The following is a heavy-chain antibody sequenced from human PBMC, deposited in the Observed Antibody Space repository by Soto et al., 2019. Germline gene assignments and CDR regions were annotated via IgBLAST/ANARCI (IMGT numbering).Heavy chain of an antibody. CDR2: IYYSGST. CDR3: ASGGTVLRFFECLHYGLDV. CDR1: GGSISSSSYY. D-gene: IGHD3-3*01. Sequence: SETLCLTCTGSGGSISSSSYYWGWIRQPPGKGLEWIGSIYYSGSTYYNPYLKSRVTISVDTSKNQFSLKLSSVTAADTAVYYCASGGTVLRFFECLHYGLDVWAQGTTVTVSS. J-gene: IGHJ6*02. V-gene: IGHV4-39*01.